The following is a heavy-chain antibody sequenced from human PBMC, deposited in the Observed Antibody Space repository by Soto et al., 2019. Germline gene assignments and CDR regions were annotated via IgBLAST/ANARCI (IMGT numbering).Heavy chain of an antibody. CDR2: ISSNGGST. CDR1: GFTFSSYA. J-gene: IGHJ3*02. Sequence: EVQLVESGGGLVQPGGSLRLSCAASGFTFSSYAMHWVRQAPGKGLEYVSAISSNGGSTYYANSVKGRFTISRDNSKNTLYLQMGSLRAEDMAVYYCARGGITMITGLNAFDIWGQGTMVTVSS. V-gene: IGHV3-64*01. CDR3: ARGGITMITGLNAFDI. D-gene: IGHD3-22*01.